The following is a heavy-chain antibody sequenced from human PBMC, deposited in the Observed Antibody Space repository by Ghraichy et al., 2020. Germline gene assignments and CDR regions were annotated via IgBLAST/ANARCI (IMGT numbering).Heavy chain of an antibody. CDR3: ARVRVIGTHFDY. CDR2: IYYSGTT. D-gene: IGHD1-26*01. V-gene: IGHV4-61*01. CDR1: GGSVSSGSYY. Sequence: SETLSLTCTVSGGSVSSGSYYWSWIRQPPGKGLEWFGYIYYSGTTNYNPSPKSRVTIPVDTSKNQFSLKLSSVTAADTAVYYCARVRVIGTHFDYWGQGTLVTVSS. J-gene: IGHJ4*02.